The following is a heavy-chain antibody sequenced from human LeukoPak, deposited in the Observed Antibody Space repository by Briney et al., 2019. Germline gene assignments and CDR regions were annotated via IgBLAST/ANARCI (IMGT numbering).Heavy chain of an antibody. V-gene: IGHV1-2*02. CDR1: GYTFISYD. Sequence: ASVKVSCKASGYTFISYDINWVRQATGQGLEWMGWINPNSGGTNYAQKFQGRVTMTRDTSISTAYMELSRLRSDDTAVYYCAGGPWIQLDYWGQGTLVTVSS. CDR2: INPNSGGT. D-gene: IGHD5-18*01. CDR3: AGGPWIQLDY. J-gene: IGHJ4*02.